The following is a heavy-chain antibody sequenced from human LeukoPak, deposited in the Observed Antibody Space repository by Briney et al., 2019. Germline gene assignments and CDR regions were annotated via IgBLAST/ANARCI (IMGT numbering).Heavy chain of an antibody. CDR1: GFTFSSYG. CDR2: ISGSGGST. CDR3: ARDQEACSTTSCYFGLGFFDY. Sequence: GGSLRLSCAASGFTFSSYGMSWVRQAPGKGLEWVSAISGSGGSTYYADSVKGRFTISRDNSKNTLYLQMNSLRAEDTAVYYCARDQEACSTTSCYFGLGFFDYWGQGTLVTVSS. D-gene: IGHD2-2*01. V-gene: IGHV3-23*01. J-gene: IGHJ4*02.